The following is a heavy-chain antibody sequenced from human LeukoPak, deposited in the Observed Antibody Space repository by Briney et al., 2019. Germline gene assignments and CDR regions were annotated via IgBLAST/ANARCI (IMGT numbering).Heavy chain of an antibody. D-gene: IGHD2-15*01. CDR2: VNLQGST. CDR3: ARGSQSLGYCSGGSCRAKIFDY. J-gene: IGHJ4*02. V-gene: IGHV4-4*02. CDR1: GGSITSTNY. Sequence: PSGTLSLTCGVSGGSITSTNYWTWVRQPPGKGLEWIGEVNLQGSTNYNPSLMGRVAISVDMSENHISLQLTSVTAADTAVYYCARGSQSLGYCSGGSCRAKIFDYWGQGTLVTVSS.